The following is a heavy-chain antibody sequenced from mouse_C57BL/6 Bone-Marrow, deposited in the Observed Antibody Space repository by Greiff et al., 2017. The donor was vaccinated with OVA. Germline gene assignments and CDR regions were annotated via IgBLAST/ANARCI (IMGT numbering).Heavy chain of an antibody. D-gene: IGHD2-2*01. CDR2: IDPADGDT. J-gene: IGHJ3*01. CDR3: TTLDGYGESWFAY. V-gene: IGHV14-1*01. CDR1: GFNIKDYY. Sequence: VQLQQSGAELVRPGASVKLSCTASGFNIKDYYMHWVKQRPEQGLEWIGRIDPADGDTEYAPKFPGKATMPADTSSNTAYLQLSMLTSEDTAVYYCTTLDGYGESWFAYWGQGTLVTVSA.